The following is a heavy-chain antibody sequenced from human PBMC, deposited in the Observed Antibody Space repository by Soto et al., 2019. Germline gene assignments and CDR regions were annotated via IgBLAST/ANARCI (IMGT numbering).Heavy chain of an antibody. CDR3: ARDLAAGDN. D-gene: IGHD6-13*01. V-gene: IGHV1-46*01. CDR1: GYTFTHYY. J-gene: IGHJ4*02. CDR2: INPASGST. Sequence: QVQLVQSGAEVKKPGASVKVSCRTSGYTFTHYYIHWVRQAPGQGLEWLGIINPASGSTNYAQDFQGRVTLTMDTSTTTVYMELSGLSAEDTAIFFCARDLAAGDNWGQGTLVTVSS.